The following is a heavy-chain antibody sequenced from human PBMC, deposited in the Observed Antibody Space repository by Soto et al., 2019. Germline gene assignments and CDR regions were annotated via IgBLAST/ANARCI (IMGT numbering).Heavy chain of an antibody. CDR2: IYHSGST. Sequence: QVQLQESGPGLVKPSGTLSLTCAVSGGSISSSNWWSWVRQPPGKGLEWIGEIYHSGSTNYNPSLKSRVTMSVDRSKNQFSLNLNSVTAADTAVYYCARAWGDRITFHYWGQGTLVTVSS. CDR3: ARAWGDRITFHY. J-gene: IGHJ4*02. V-gene: IGHV4-4*02. CDR1: GGSISSSNW. D-gene: IGHD2-21*02.